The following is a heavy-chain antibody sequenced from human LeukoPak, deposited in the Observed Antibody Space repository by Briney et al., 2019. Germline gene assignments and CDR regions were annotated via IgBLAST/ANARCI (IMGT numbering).Heavy chain of an antibody. D-gene: IGHD2-2*01. CDR2: INHSGST. CDR3: ARSRVPATSPLDH. J-gene: IGHJ4*02. Sequence: SETLSLTCAVYGGSFSGYYWSWIRQPPGKGLEWIGEINHSGSTNYNPSLKSRVTISVDTSKNQFSLKLSSVTAADTAVYYCARSRVPATSPLDHWGQGTLVTVSS. CDR1: GGSFSGYY. V-gene: IGHV4-34*01.